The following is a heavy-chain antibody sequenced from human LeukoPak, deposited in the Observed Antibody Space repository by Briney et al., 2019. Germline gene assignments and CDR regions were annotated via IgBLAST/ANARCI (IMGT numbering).Heavy chain of an antibody. Sequence: SVKVSCKASGGTFSSYAISWVRQAPGQGLEWMGGIIPIFGTANYAQKFQGRVTITADESTSTAYMELSSLRSEDTAVYYCARASITIFGVVIRRTKNYYYYMDVWGKGTTVTVSS. V-gene: IGHV1-69*01. J-gene: IGHJ6*03. CDR3: ARASITIFGVVIRRTKNYYYYMDV. CDR2: IIPIFGTA. CDR1: GGTFSSYA. D-gene: IGHD3-3*01.